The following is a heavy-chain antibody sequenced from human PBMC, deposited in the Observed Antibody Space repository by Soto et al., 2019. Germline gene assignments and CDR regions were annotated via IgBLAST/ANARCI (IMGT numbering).Heavy chain of an antibody. D-gene: IGHD2-2*01. Sequence: SETLSLTCTFSGGSVSSGSYYLNWIRQPPGKGLEWVGYIYYAGTTNYNPSLKGRVAISLDTSKSQFSLRLRSVTAADTAVYYCARLGAFYQSLDPWGPGTLVTVSS. CDR2: IYYAGTT. J-gene: IGHJ5*02. CDR1: GGSVSSGSYY. V-gene: IGHV4-61*01. CDR3: ARLGAFYQSLDP.